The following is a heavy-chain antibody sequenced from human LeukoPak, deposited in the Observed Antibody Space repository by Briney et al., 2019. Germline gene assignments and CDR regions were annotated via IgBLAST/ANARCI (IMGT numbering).Heavy chain of an antibody. CDR3: AKSNYYDSSGYLDY. V-gene: IGHV3-30*18. Sequence: GGSLRLSCAASGFTFSSYGMHWVRQAPGKGLEWVAVISYDGSNKDYGDSVKGRFTISRDNSKNTLYLQMNSLRAEDTAVYYCAKSNYYDSSGYLDYWGQGTLVTVSS. D-gene: IGHD3-22*01. J-gene: IGHJ4*02. CDR1: GFTFSSYG. CDR2: ISYDGSNK.